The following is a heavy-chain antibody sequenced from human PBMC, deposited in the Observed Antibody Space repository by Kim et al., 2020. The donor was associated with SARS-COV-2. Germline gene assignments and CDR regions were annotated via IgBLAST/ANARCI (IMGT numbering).Heavy chain of an antibody. Sequence: ASVKVSCKASGYTFTSYAMNWVRQAPGQGLEWMGWINTNTGNPTYAQGFTGRFVFSLDTSVSTAYLQISSLKAEDTAVYYCARGPVLRFLEWLLRYWGQGTLVTVSS. CDR3: ARGPVLRFLEWLLRY. V-gene: IGHV7-4-1*02. CDR2: INTNTGNP. J-gene: IGHJ4*02. D-gene: IGHD3-3*01. CDR1: GYTFTSYA.